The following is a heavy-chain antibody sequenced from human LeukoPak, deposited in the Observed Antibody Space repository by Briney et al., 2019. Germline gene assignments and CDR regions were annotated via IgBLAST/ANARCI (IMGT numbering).Heavy chain of an antibody. CDR3: ARETASGYLGFDF. Sequence: ASVKVSCKTSGYTFSSYGITWVRQAPGQGLEWMGWISAYGHTKLSRNLKARVTVTIDTSTTTAYMELRSLSSDDTAVYFCARETASGYLGFDFWGQGTLITVSS. CDR2: ISAYGHT. J-gene: IGHJ4*02. V-gene: IGHV1-18*01. D-gene: IGHD3-3*01. CDR1: GYTFSSYG.